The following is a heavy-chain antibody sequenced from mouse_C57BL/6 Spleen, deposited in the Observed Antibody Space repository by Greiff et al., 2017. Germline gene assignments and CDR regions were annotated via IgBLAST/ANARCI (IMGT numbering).Heavy chain of an antibody. CDR3: ARSDGNWDAY. V-gene: IGHV1-72*01. Sequence: QVQLQQPGAELVKPGASVKLSCKASGYTFTSYWMHWVKQRPGRGLEWIGRIDPNSGDTKYNEKFKSKATLTVDKPSSTTYMHLSSLTSADSAVYYCARSDGNWDAYWGQGTLVTVSA. D-gene: IGHD2-1*01. J-gene: IGHJ3*01. CDR1: GYTFTSYW. CDR2: IDPNSGDT.